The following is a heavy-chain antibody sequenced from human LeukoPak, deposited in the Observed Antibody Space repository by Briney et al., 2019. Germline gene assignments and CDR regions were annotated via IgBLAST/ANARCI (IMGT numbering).Heavy chain of an antibody. D-gene: IGHD6-19*01. CDR1: GFTLSSYD. V-gene: IGHV3-13*01. Sequence: GVLRLSCAASGFTLSSYDMHWVRQPPGKGLEWVSGIDIPGNTYYPDSVKGRFTMSRESAKKSLYLQMNSLTAGDTAVYYCARAVAGTHWFDPWGQGTLVTVSS. J-gene: IGHJ5*02. CDR2: IDIPGNT. CDR3: ARAVAGTHWFDP.